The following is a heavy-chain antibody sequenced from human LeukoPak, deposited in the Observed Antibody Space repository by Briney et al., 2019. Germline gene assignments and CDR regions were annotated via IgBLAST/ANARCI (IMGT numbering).Heavy chain of an antibody. Sequence: GGSLRLSCAASGFTFSSYAMSWVRQAPGKGQEWVSAISGSGGSTYYADSVKGRFTISRDNSKNTLYLQMNSLRAEDTAVYYCAKGWYGGNSRMYGCFDYWGQGTLVTVSS. J-gene: IGHJ4*02. CDR2: ISGSGGST. D-gene: IGHD4-23*01. V-gene: IGHV3-23*01. CDR3: AKGWYGGNSRMYGCFDY. CDR1: GFTFSSYA.